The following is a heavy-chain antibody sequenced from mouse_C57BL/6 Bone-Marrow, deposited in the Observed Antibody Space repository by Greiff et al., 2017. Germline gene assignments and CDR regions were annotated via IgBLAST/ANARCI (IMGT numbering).Heavy chain of an antibody. CDR1: GFTFSSYA. V-gene: IGHV5-4*01. CDR2: ISDGGSYT. D-gene: IGHD4-1*01. CDR3: ARVLGRRYAMDY. Sequence: EVLLVESGGGLVKPGGSLKLSCAASGFTFSSYAMSWVRQTPEKRLEWVATISDGGSYTYYPDNVKGRFTISRDNAKNNLYLQMSHLKSEDTAMYYCARVLGRRYAMDYWGQGTSVTV. J-gene: IGHJ4*01.